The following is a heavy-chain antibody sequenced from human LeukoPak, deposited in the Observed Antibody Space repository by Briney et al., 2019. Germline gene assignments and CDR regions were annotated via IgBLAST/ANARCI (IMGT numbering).Heavy chain of an antibody. Sequence: PGGSLRLACAASGFTFSSYDMRWVRQATGKGLEWVSAIGTAGDTYYPGSVKGRFTISRENAKNSLYLQMNCLRAGDTAVYYCARGLYYYDSSGFHYWGQGTLVTVSS. CDR1: GFTFSSYD. D-gene: IGHD3-22*01. CDR2: IGTAGDT. V-gene: IGHV3-13*01. CDR3: ARGLYYYDSSGFHY. J-gene: IGHJ4*02.